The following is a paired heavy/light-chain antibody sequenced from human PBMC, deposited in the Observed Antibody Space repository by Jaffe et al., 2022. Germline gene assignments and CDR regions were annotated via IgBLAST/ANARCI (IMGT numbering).Heavy chain of an antibody. Sequence: QVQLQQWGAGLLKPSETLSLTCAVYGGSFSGYYWSWIRQPPGKGLEWIGEINHSGSTNYNPSLKSRVTISVDTSKNQFSLKLSSVTAADTAVYYCARGLSLTYCSGGSCQNTYNWFDPWGQGTLVTVSS. CDR3: ARGLSLTYCSGGSCQNTYNWFDP. CDR1: GGSFSGYY. V-gene: IGHV4-34*01. J-gene: IGHJ5*02. CDR2: INHSGST. D-gene: IGHD2-15*01.
Light chain of an antibody. V-gene: IGKV3-15*01. CDR2: GAS. Sequence: EIVMTQSPATLSVSPGERATLSCRASQSVSSNLAWYQQKPGQAPRLLIYGASTRATGIPARFSGSGSGTEFTLTISSLQSEDFAVYYCQQYNNWLRTFGQGTKLEIK. CDR3: QQYNNWLRT. J-gene: IGKJ2*01. CDR1: QSVSSN.